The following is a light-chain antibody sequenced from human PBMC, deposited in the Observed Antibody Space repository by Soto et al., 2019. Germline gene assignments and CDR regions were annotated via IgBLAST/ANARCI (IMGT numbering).Light chain of an antibody. CDR1: QSVGRN. CDR3: QHYNYWPPLT. J-gene: IGKJ4*01. CDR2: GAS. Sequence: EIVMTQSPATLSVSPGERATLSCRASQSVGRNLAWYQQKPGQAPRLLISGASTRATDIPARFSGSGSGTEFTLTISSLQSEDFAVYFCQHYNYWPPLTFGGGTKVEI. V-gene: IGKV3D-15*01.